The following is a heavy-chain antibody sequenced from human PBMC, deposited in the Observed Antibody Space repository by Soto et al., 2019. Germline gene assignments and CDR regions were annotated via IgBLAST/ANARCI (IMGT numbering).Heavy chain of an antibody. V-gene: IGHV4-31*03. CDR3: ARGTTSSLYYYYMDV. CDR1: CGSIRSGGYF. J-gene: IGHJ6*03. CDR2: IYYSGST. D-gene: IGHD3-10*01. Sequence: ASETPSLTCPVSCGSIRSGGYFWRWVRQHPGKGLEWIGYIYYSGSTYYNPSLKSRVTISVDTSKNQFSLKLSSVTAADTAVYYCARGTTSSLYYYYMDVWGKGTTVTVSS.